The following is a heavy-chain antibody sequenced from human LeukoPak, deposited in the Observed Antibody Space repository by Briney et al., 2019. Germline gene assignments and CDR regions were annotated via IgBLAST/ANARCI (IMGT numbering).Heavy chain of an antibody. CDR2: ISSSSSYI. CDR3: ARADYGLGSSLYFDY. J-gene: IGHJ4*02. D-gene: IGHD3-10*01. Sequence: GGSLRLSCAASGFTFSSYSMNWVRQAPGKGLEWVSSISSSSSYIYYADSVKGRFTISRDNAKNSLYLQMNSLRAEDTAVYYCARADYGLGSSLYFDYWGQGTLVTVSS. V-gene: IGHV3-21*01. CDR1: GFTFSSYS.